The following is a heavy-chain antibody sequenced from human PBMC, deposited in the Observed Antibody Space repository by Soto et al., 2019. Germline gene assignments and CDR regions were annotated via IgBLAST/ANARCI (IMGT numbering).Heavy chain of an antibody. CDR1: GFSLSTSGVG. V-gene: IGHV2-5*02. J-gene: IGHJ4*02. CDR3: AHKKTYYDALTGYYNSPFFEY. Sequence: QITLKESGPTLVKPTQTLTLTCTFSGFSLSTSGVGVAWIRQPPGKALEGLALIYWDDEKSYSPSLKSRLTLTKDTYTTQVVLRVTNVDPVDTGTYYCAHKKTYYDALTGYYNSPFFEYWGPGTQVSVSS. CDR2: IYWDDEK. D-gene: IGHD3-9*01.